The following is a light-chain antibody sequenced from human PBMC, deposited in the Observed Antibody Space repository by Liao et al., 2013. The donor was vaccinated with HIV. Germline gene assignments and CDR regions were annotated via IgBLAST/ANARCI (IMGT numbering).Light chain of an antibody. Sequence: SYELTQPPSVSVSPGQTASITCSGDTLGDKYACWYQQKPGQSPVLVIYQDNKRLSKIPERFSGSNSGNTATLTISGTQAVDEADYYCQAWDNSTAIFGGGTKLTVL. CDR3: QAWDNSTAI. V-gene: IGLV3-1*01. J-gene: IGLJ2*01. CDR1: TLGDKY. CDR2: QDN.